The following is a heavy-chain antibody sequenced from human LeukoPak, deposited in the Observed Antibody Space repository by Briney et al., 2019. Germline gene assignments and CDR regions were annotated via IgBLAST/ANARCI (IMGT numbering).Heavy chain of an antibody. CDR1: GFTFSSYW. D-gene: IGHD1-7*01. CDR2: ISDDGSNT. V-gene: IGHV3-74*01. CDR3: ARDGDVGTGTTGDY. J-gene: IGHJ4*02. Sequence: PGGSLRLSCGASGFTFSSYWMHWVRQAPGKGLVWVSRISDDGSNTNYADSVKGRFTISRDNAKNTLFLQMNSLRVEDTAVYYCARDGDVGTGTTGDYWGQGTLVTVSS.